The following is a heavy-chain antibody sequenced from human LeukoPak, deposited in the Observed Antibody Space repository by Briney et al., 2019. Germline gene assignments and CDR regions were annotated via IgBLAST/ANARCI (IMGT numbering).Heavy chain of an antibody. V-gene: IGHV3-30*02. Sequence: GGSLRLSCAASGFSFTNYAMHWVRQAPGKGLEWVAFIRYDASYQNYPDSVKGRFTISRDISKNTLHLQMNSLRAEDTAVYFCAKGGDRGNYYFDSWGQGTLVSVSS. D-gene: IGHD3-10*01. CDR1: GFSFTNYA. CDR3: AKGGDRGNYYFDS. CDR2: IRYDASYQ. J-gene: IGHJ4*02.